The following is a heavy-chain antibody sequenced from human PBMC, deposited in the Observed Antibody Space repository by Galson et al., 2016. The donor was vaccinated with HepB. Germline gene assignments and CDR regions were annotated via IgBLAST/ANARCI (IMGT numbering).Heavy chain of an antibody. V-gene: IGHV4-39*01. D-gene: IGHD4-17*01. Sequence: SETLSLTCTVSGGSISGSSYYWGWIRQPPGKGLDWIGSIYYSGSTYYNPSLKSRVTISVDTSKNQFSLNLSSVTAADTAVYYCARLRCLTCKDLDYWGQGTLVTVSS. CDR1: GGSISGSSYY. CDR3: ARLRCLTCKDLDY. CDR2: IYYSGST. J-gene: IGHJ4*02.